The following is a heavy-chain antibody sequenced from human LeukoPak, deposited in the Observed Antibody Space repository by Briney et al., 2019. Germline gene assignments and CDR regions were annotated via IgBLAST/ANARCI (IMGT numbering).Heavy chain of an antibody. CDR2: IFYSGST. Sequence: SETLSLTCTVSSGSISTSNYYWGWVRQPPGKALEWIGNIFYSGSTYYSPSLKSRVTISLDTSRNQFSLKLNSVTAADTAVYYCARGVGCTGGRCYFMDVWGRGTTVTISS. CDR1: SGSISTSNYY. CDR3: ARGVGCTGGRCYFMDV. D-gene: IGHD2-8*02. J-gene: IGHJ6*03. V-gene: IGHV4-39*07.